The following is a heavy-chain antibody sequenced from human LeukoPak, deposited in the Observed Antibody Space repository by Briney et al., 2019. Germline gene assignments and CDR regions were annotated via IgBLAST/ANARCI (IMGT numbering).Heavy chain of an antibody. CDR2: IYYSGST. D-gene: IGHD3-9*01. CDR3: ARRAYYDILGAFDI. CDR1: GGSISSYY. J-gene: IGHJ3*02. Sequence: SETLSLTCTVSGGSISSYYWSWIRQPPGKGLEWLGYIYYSGSTNYNPSLKSRVTISVDTSKNQFSLKLSSVTAADTAVYYCARRAYYDILGAFDIWGQGTMVTVSS. V-gene: IGHV4-59*08.